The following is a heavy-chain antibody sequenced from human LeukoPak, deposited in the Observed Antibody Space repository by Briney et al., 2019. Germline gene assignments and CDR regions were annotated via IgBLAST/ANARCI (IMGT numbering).Heavy chain of an antibody. Sequence: SETLSLTCAVYGGSFSGYYWSWIRQPPGKGLEWIGEINHSGSTNYNPSLKSRVTISVDTSKNQFSLKLSSATAADTAVYYCARPGYCSGGSCPRWFDPWGQGTLVTVSS. CDR1: GGSFSGYY. D-gene: IGHD2-15*01. CDR3: ARPGYCSGGSCPRWFDP. CDR2: INHSGST. V-gene: IGHV4-34*01. J-gene: IGHJ5*02.